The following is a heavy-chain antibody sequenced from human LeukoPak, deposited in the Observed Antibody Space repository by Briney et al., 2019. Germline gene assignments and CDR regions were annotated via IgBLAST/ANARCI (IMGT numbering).Heavy chain of an antibody. Sequence: SETLSLTCSVSGDSVSNYGWSWVRQPPGKGLEWIGYVYASGINSDNQNPALKSRVTISADTWRNQFSLRLNSVTAADTAIYYCARDNFGSLDFWGQGGLVTVSS. CDR3: ARDNFGSLDF. CDR2: VYASGINSD. J-gene: IGHJ4*02. V-gene: IGHV4-59*02. CDR1: GDSVSNYG. D-gene: IGHD3-10*01.